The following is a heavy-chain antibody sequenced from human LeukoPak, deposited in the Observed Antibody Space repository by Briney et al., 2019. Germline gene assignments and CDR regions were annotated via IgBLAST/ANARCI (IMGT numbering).Heavy chain of an antibody. CDR3: ARKGHGSGSYYGDYGMDA. D-gene: IGHD3-10*01. J-gene: IGHJ6*02. V-gene: IGHV1-8*01. CDR2: MNPNSGNT. CDR1: GYTFTSYD. Sequence: ASVKVSCKASGYTFTSYDINWVRQATGQGLEWMGWMNPNSGNTGYAQKFQGRVTMTRNTSISTAYMELSSLRSEDTAVYYCARKGHGSGSYYGDYGMDAWGQGTTVTVSS.